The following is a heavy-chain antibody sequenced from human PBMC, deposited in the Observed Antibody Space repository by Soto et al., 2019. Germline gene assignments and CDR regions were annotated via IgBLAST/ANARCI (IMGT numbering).Heavy chain of an antibody. Sequence: SETLSLTCSVSGDSISSYYWSWIRQPPGKGLEWIGYIYYSGSTNYNPSFKSRVTISVDTPKNQFSLKLTSVTAADTAVYYCSGVWLGVSGGMQWYWGKGTLVTVSS. D-gene: IGHD3-10*01. J-gene: IGHJ4*02. CDR2: IYYSGST. CDR3: SGVWLGVSGGMQWY. V-gene: IGHV4-59*01. CDR1: GDSISSYY.